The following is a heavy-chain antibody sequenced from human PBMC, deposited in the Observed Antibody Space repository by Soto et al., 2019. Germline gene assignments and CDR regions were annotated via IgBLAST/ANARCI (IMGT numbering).Heavy chain of an antibody. CDR3: ARGQLLLAY. CDR1: DASVSKYY. V-gene: IGHV4-59*02. D-gene: IGHD1-1*01. CDR2: ISHTGYT. Sequence: SETLSLTCSVSDASVSKYYWSWIRQPPGKGLEWIGYISHTGYTSYNPSLESRLTISMDKSKNQLSLNLNSVTTADTAVYYCARGQLLLAYWGQGTLVTVYS. J-gene: IGHJ4*02.